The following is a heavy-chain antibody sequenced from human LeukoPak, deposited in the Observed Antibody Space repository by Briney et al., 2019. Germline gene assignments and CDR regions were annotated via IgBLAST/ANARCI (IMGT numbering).Heavy chain of an antibody. Sequence: GESLKISCKGSGYSFTSYWIGWVRQMPGKGLGWMGIIYPGDSDTRYSPSFQGQVTISADKSISTAYLQWSSLKASDTAMYYCARPYYDFWSGYLDYYYMDVWGKGTTVTVSS. V-gene: IGHV5-51*01. D-gene: IGHD3-3*01. CDR1: GYSFTSYW. J-gene: IGHJ6*03. CDR3: ARPYYDFWSGYLDYYYMDV. CDR2: IYPGDSDT.